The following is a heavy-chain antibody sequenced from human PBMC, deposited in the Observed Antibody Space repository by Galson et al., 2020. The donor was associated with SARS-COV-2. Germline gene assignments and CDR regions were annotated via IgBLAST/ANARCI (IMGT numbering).Heavy chain of an antibody. D-gene: IGHD1-20*01. CDR1: ALTPDTYV. CDR2: TSWRGPHV. V-gene: IGHV3-9*02. J-gene: IGHJ6*02. Sequence: TGGSLTLSCALAALTPDTYVTHCVRPPAGKGLEWVSSTSWRGPHVGHADSVTGRLTTYRDNSNNSQYLQMHTVRPEDTALDYCAKDRRNRISEGGYGIGGWGQGTTVTVAS. CDR3: AKDRRNRISEGGYGIGG.